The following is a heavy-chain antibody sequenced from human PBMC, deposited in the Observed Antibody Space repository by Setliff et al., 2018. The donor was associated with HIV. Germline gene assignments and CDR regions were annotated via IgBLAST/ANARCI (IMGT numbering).Heavy chain of an antibody. CDR1: GGSISGYH. CDR3: ATQSFSDTDNYYYAAFDI. CDR2: IYPGGGSI. V-gene: IGHV4-4*09. Sequence: SETLSLTCTVSGGSISGYHWNWLRQTPGKGLEWIGYIYPGGGSINYNPSLKSRLTISVDTSKNQLSLKLRSVTAADTAVYYCATQSFSDTDNYYYAAFDIWGQGTMVTVSS. J-gene: IGHJ3*02. D-gene: IGHD3-22*01.